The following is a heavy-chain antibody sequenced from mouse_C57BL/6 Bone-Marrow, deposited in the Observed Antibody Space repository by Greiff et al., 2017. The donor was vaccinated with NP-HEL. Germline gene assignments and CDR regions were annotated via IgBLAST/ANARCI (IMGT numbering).Heavy chain of an antibody. CDR2: IDPATGNT. J-gene: IGHJ4*01. CDR1: GFNIKNTY. V-gene: IGHV14-3*01. Sequence: VQLQQSVAELVRPGASVKLSCTASGFNIKNTYMHWVKQRPEQGLEWIGRIDPATGNTKYAPKFQGKATITADTSSNTAYLQLSSLTSEDTAIYYCASRYYGSSHGAMDYWGQGTSVTVSS. D-gene: IGHD1-1*01. CDR3: ASRYYGSSHGAMDY.